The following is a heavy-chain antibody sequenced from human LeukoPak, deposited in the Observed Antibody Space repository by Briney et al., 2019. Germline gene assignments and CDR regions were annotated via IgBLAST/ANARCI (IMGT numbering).Heavy chain of an antibody. V-gene: IGHV3-30-3*01. CDR3: AKDGGNLYFHH. Sequence: GRSLRLSCVASGFTFSHYTMHWVRQAPGKGLEWVALILYDGSNKYYADSVKGRFTISRDNSKNTLFLQMNSLRAEDTAIYYCAKDGGNLYFHHWGQGTLVTVSS. D-gene: IGHD3-3*01. J-gene: IGHJ1*01. CDR1: GFTFSHYT. CDR2: ILYDGSNK.